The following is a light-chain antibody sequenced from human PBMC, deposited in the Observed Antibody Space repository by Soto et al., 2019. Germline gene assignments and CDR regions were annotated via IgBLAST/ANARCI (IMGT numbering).Light chain of an antibody. CDR2: AAS. J-gene: IGKJ2*01. V-gene: IGKV3-15*01. CDR1: QSISRN. CDR3: QQYNNWPPRYT. Sequence: EIVMTQSPATLSLSLGERATLSCRASQSISRNLAWYHQRPGQAPRLLIYAASTRATGIPARFSGSGSVTDFTLTISGLQSEDFGVYFCQQYNNWPPRYTFGQGTKLEIK.